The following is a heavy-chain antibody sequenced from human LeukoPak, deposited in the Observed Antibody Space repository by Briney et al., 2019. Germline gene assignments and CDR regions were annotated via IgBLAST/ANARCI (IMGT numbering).Heavy chain of an antibody. CDR3: SRGYWFDP. CDR1: GFTFSNAW. Sequence: GGSLRLSCAASGFTFSNAWMNWVRQAPGKGLEWVGRIKSKTDGGTTDYAAPVKGRFTISRDDPQNVLHLQMNSLQTDNTAVYYCSRGYWFDPWGQGTLVTVSS. J-gene: IGHJ5*02. D-gene: IGHD3-10*01. CDR2: IKSKTDGGTT. V-gene: IGHV3-15*01.